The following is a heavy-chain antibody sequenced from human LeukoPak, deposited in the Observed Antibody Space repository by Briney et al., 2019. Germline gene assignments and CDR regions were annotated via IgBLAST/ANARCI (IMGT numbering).Heavy chain of an antibody. CDR3: ARAGMVGATAYFDY. D-gene: IGHD1-26*01. V-gene: IGHV3-64*01. CDR2: ISSNGGST. Sequence: PGGSLRLSCAASGFTFSSYAMHWVRQAPGKGLEYVSAISSNGGSTYYANSVKGRFTISRDNSKNTLYLQMGSLRAEDMAVYYCARAGMVGATAYFDYWGQGTLVTVSS. J-gene: IGHJ4*02. CDR1: GFTFSSYA.